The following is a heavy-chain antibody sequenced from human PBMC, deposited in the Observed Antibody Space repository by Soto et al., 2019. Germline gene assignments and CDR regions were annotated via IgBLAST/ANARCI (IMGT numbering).Heavy chain of an antibody. J-gene: IGHJ4*02. D-gene: IGHD6-19*01. CDR3: AREGIAEAVPNYLDV. CDR1: GFTFKHYA. V-gene: IGHV3-30-3*01. Sequence: QVQLVESGGGVVQPGRSLTLFCTASGFTFKHYAIHWIRQAPAKGLEWVADISYDGSTKNYADSVKGRFTISRDNSKNTLSLQTSALKGEDTATYYGAREGIAEAVPNYLDVWGQGTLVAVSS. CDR2: ISYDGSTK.